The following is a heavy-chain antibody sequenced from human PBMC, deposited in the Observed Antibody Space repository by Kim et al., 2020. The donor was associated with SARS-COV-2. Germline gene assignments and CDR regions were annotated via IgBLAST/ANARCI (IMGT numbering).Heavy chain of an antibody. CDR3: ARGGDFWSGSGFDY. Sequence: ADAVKGRFTITRDNSKNTHYLQMNRLGAEDTAVYYCARGGDFWSGSGFDYWGQGTLVTVSS. V-gene: IGHV3-30*01. J-gene: IGHJ4*02. D-gene: IGHD3-3*01.